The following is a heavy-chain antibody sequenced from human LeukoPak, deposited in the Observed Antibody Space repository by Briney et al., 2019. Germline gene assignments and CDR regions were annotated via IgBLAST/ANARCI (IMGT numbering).Heavy chain of an antibody. CDR2: ISSSGSTI. J-gene: IGHJ5*02. Sequence: PGGSLRLSCAASGFTFSDYYMSWIRQAPGKRLEWVSYISSSGSTIYYADSVKGRFTISRDNAKHSLYMKMNRLRAEDTAVYYCARTTTWIQLWWFAPWGQGTLVTVPS. D-gene: IGHD5-18*01. V-gene: IGHV3-11*04. CDR3: ARTTTWIQLWWFAP. CDR1: GFTFSDYY.